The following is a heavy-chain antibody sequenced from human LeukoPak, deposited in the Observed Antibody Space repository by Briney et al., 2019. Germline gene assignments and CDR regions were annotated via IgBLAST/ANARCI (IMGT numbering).Heavy chain of an antibody. Sequence: SETLPLTCTVSGASISSSYWSWIRQPPGKGLEWIGYIYYSGTTKYNPSLRSRVTISIDTSKNQFSLKVNSVTAADTAVYYCARGQPQRYNSDWYVNWFDPWGQGTLVSVSS. V-gene: IGHV4-59*01. CDR3: ARGQPQRYNSDWYVNWFDP. J-gene: IGHJ5*02. CDR2: IYYSGTT. D-gene: IGHD6-19*01. CDR1: GASISSSY.